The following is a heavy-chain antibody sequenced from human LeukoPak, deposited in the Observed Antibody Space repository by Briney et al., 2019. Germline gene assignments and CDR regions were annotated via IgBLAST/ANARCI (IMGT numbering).Heavy chain of an antibody. CDR1: GFTFSNYE. CDR2: IHGSGSSI. CDR3: SRGNPVGFATYFDY. V-gene: IGHV3-48*03. Sequence: GGSLRLSCAASGFTFSNYEMNWVRQAPGKGLEWVSYIHGSGSSIYYADSVKGRFTISRDNAKNSLYLQMNCLRAEDTAVYYCSRGNPVGFATYFDYWGQGTLVTVSS. J-gene: IGHJ4*02. D-gene: IGHD2-21*01.